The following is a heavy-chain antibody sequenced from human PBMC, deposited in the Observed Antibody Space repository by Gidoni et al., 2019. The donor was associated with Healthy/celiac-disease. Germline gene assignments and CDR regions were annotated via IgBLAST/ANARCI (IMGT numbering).Heavy chain of an antibody. CDR1: GYTFTSYY. D-gene: IGHD7-27*01. V-gene: IGHV1-46*03. CDR2: INPSGGST. Sequence: QVQLVQSGAEVKKPGASVKVSCKASGYTFTSYYMHWVRQAPGQGLEWMGIINPSGGSTSYAQKFQGRVTMTRDTSTSTVYMELSSLRSEDTAVYYCARATLDPGENDAFDIWGQGTMVTVSS. J-gene: IGHJ3*02. CDR3: ARATLDPGENDAFDI.